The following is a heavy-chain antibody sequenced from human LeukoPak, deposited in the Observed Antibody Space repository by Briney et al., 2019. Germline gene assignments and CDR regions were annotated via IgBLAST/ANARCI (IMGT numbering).Heavy chain of an antibody. Sequence: ASVKVSCKASGYTFTGYNMHWVRQAPGQGLEWMGWINPNSGGTNYAQKFQGRVTMTRDTSISTAYMELSRLISDDTAVYYCARAYVSIGYYPLLYCQHWGQGTVVTVPS. V-gene: IGHV1-2*02. D-gene: IGHD3-22*01. CDR2: INPNSGGT. J-gene: IGHJ1*01. CDR3: ARAYVSIGYYPLLYCQH. CDR1: GYTFTGYN.